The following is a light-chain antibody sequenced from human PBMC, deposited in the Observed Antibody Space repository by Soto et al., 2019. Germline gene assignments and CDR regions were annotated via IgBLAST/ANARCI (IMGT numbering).Light chain of an antibody. CDR1: QSVSSN. J-gene: IGKJ4*01. Sequence: EIVMTQSPATLSVSPGERATLSCRASQSVSSNLAWYQQKPGQAPRLLIYGASSRATGIPARFSGSGSGTEFTLTISSLPSEDFAVYDCQHYNNWPPLTFGRGTKVEIK. CDR2: GAS. CDR3: QHYNNWPPLT. V-gene: IGKV3D-15*01.